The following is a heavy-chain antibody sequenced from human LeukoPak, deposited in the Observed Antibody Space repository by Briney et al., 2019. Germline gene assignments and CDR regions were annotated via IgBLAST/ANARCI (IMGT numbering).Heavy chain of an antibody. J-gene: IGHJ4*02. CDR1: GAFISSYY. CDR2: IYTSGSN. D-gene: IGHD3-22*01. Sequence: AETLSPTCMVAGAFISSYYWRWIRQPAGRGLEWIGLIYTSGSNNYNPSLKSRVTMSVDTSKNQFSLKLTSLTAADTAVYYCTRDKYYYDSSGSLRFDYWGQGTLVTVSS. V-gene: IGHV4-4*07. CDR3: TRDKYYYDSSGSLRFDY.